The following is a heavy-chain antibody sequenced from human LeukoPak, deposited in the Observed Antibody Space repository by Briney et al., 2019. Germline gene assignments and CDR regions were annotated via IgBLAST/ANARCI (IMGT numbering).Heavy chain of an antibody. CDR2: INPNSGVT. D-gene: IGHD2/OR15-2a*01. J-gene: IGHJ4*02. Sequence: ASVKVSCKTSGYTFTAYNIHWVRQAPGQGLEWLGYINPNSGVTTYAQKFQGRVTLTRDTSFSTAYMELSSLTSDDTAVYYCARDSNNMAYWGQGTLSPSP. CDR3: ARDSNNMAY. CDR1: GYTFTAYN. V-gene: IGHV1-2*02.